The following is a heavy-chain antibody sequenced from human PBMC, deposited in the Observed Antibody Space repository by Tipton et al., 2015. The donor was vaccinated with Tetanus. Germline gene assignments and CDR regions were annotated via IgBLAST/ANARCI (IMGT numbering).Heavy chain of an antibody. Sequence: QSGAEVKKPGASVKVSCKASGYTFTSYYMHWVRQAPGQGLEWMGIINPSGGSTSYAQKFQGRVTMTRDTSTSTVYMELSSLRSEDTAVYYCARARGGVVVVAATPKLGLFDPWGQGTLVTVSS. CDR3: ARARGGVVVVAATPKLGLFDP. J-gene: IGHJ5*02. CDR1: GYTFTSYY. D-gene: IGHD2-15*01. V-gene: IGHV1-46*01. CDR2: INPSGGST.